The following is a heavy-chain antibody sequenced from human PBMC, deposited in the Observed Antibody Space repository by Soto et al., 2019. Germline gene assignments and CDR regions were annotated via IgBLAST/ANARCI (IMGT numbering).Heavy chain of an antibody. D-gene: IGHD3-22*01. CDR3: AIERDYYDSSGYYCDY. V-gene: IGHV3-21*01. CDR1: GFTFSSYS. CDR2: ISSSSSYI. J-gene: IGHJ4*02. Sequence: GGSLRLSCAASGFTFSSYSMNWVRQAPGKGLEWVSAISSSSSYIYYAGSVKGRFTISRDNAKNPLYLQMNSLRAEDTAVYYCAIERDYYDSSGYYCDYWGQGTLVTVSS.